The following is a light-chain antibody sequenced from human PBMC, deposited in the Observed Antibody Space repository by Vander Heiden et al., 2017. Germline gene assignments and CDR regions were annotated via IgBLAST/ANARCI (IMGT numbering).Light chain of an antibody. V-gene: IGLV2-23*01. Sequence: QSALTQPASVSGSPGQSITISCTGTRSDVGSYNLVSWYQQHPGQAPKLMIYEGSQRPSVVSRLFSGSKSGNTASLTIAVLQAEDEADYYCCSSAGSSTYVFGSGTKLTVL. J-gene: IGLJ1*01. CDR3: CSSAGSSTYV. CDR2: EGS. CDR1: RSDVGSYNL.